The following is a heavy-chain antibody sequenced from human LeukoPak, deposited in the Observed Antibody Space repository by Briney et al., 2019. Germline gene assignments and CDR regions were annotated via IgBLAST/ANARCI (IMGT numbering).Heavy chain of an antibody. CDR2: INHGGST. Sequence: SETLSLTCAVYGGSSSGYYWSWIRQPPGKGLEWIGEINHGGSTNYNPSLKSRLTISVDTSKNQFSLKLSSVTAADTAVYYCAREGVYYDILAAYYRPYYFDFWGQGTLVTVYS. CDR3: AREGVYYDILAAYYRPYYFDF. D-gene: IGHD3-9*01. V-gene: IGHV4-34*01. CDR1: GGSSSGYY. J-gene: IGHJ4*02.